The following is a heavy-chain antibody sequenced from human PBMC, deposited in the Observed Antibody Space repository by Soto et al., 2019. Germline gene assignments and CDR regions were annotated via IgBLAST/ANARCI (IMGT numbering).Heavy chain of an antibody. D-gene: IGHD2-21*01. J-gene: IGHJ4*02. V-gene: IGHV3-64D*06. CDR1: GFTFSSYS. Sequence: PEGSLRLSCSASGFTFSSYSMHWVRQSPGKGLEYLSHVSGDGVRIYYADSVKGRFTISRDNSKNMLYLQMSSLRPDDSAVYYCAKSRGGGNYDLFDWGQGPMLTVST. CDR2: VSGDGVRI. CDR3: AKSRGGGNYDLFD.